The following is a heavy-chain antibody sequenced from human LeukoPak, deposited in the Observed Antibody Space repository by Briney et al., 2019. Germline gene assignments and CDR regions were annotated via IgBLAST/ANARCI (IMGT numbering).Heavy chain of an antibody. V-gene: IGHV3-33*06. J-gene: IGHJ4*02. D-gene: IGHD1-26*01. CDR3: AKDRGVGATMGFDY. Sequence: GRSLRLSCAASGFAFSTYGIHWVRQAPGKGLEWVTVIWFDGSHNFYAGSVKGRFTISRDNSKNTLYLQMNSLRVEDTAVYYCAKDRGVGATMGFDYWGQGTLVTVSS. CDR2: IWFDGSHN. CDR1: GFAFSTYG.